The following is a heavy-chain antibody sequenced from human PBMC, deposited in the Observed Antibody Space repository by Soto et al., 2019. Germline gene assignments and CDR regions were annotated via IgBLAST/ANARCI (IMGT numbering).Heavy chain of an antibody. CDR1: GFTVSSNY. CDR3: VKEGSGWYSRGPLDF. CDR2: ISGSGGTA. V-gene: IGHV3-23*01. Sequence: GGSLRLSCAASGFTVSSNYMSWVRQAPGKGLEWVSVISGSGGTAYYADSVKGRFTISIDNSNNMLYLQMNSLRAEDTAKYYCVKEGSGWYSRGPLDFWGRGTMVTVSS. D-gene: IGHD6-19*01. J-gene: IGHJ3*01.